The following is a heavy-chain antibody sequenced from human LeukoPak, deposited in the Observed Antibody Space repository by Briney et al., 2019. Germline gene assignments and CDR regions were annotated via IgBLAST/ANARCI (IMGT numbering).Heavy chain of an antibody. CDR2: INPNSGGT. V-gene: IGHV1-2*02. CDR3: ARDFRPLYSGSYGGNWFDP. D-gene: IGHD1-26*01. CDR1: GYTFTGYY. Sequence: ASVKVSCKASGYTFTGYYMHWVRQAPGQGLEWMGWINPNSGGTNYAQKFQGRVTMTRDTSISTAYMELSRLRSDDTAVYYCARDFRPLYSGSYGGNWFDPWGQGTLATVSS. J-gene: IGHJ5*02.